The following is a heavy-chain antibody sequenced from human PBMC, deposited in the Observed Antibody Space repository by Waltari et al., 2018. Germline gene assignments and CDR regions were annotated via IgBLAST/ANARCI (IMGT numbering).Heavy chain of an antibody. CDR3: AADSGAAAGIDY. J-gene: IGHJ4*02. V-gene: IGHV1-58*01. CDR1: GFTFTSSA. CDR2: IVVGSGNT. D-gene: IGHD6-13*01. Sequence: QMQLVQSGPEVKKPGTSVKVSCKASGFTFTSSAVQWVRQARGQRLEWIGWIVVGSGNTNYAQKFQERVTITRDMSTSTAYMELSSLRSEDTAVYYCAADSGAAAGIDYWGQGTLVTASS.